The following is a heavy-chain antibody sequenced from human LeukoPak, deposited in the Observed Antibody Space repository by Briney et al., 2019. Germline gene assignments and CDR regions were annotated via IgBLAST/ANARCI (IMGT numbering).Heavy chain of an antibody. D-gene: IGHD5-18*01. CDR1: GFTFSTYS. CDR2: ISSGCSTI. Sequence: GGCLRLSCAASGFTFSTYSMNWVRQAPGKGLEWVSFISSGCSTIYYADSVKGRFTISRDNAKSSLYLQMNSLRDEDTAVYYCARVAEIQLWLRSAFDYWGQGTLVTVPS. J-gene: IGHJ4*02. V-gene: IGHV3-48*02. CDR3: ARVAEIQLWLRSAFDY.